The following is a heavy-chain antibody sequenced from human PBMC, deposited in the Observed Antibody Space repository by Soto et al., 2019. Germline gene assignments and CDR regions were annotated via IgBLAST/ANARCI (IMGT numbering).Heavy chain of an antibody. V-gene: IGHV1-2*02. CDR1: GYTFSGYY. Sequence: QEQLVQSGAEVKEPGASVKVSCKASGYTFSGYYIHWLRQAPGQGLEWMGWINPNSGGTNYAQKFQGRVTVTRDTPTSTAYMELSRLTSDDTAVYYCARSLTEGYCTITGCYTRPLYGKDVWGQGTTVTVSS. J-gene: IGHJ6*02. CDR2: INPNSGGT. D-gene: IGHD2-2*02. CDR3: ARSLTEGYCTITGCYTRPLYGKDV.